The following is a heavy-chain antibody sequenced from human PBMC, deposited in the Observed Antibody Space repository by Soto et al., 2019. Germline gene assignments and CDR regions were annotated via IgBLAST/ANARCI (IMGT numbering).Heavy chain of an antibody. J-gene: IGHJ4*02. CDR3: ARGHYGSLPGYFDY. CDR1: GFTVMNNY. V-gene: IGHV3-66*01. Sequence: EVHLVESGGGLVQPGGSLRLACAASGFTVMNNYMSWFRQAPGKGLEWVSVVYDDGSTYYAGSVKGRFTISRDNSKNPVSLQMNSLRADDTAVYYCARGHYGSLPGYFDYWGQGTLVTVSS. D-gene: IGHD3-10*01. CDR2: VYDDGST.